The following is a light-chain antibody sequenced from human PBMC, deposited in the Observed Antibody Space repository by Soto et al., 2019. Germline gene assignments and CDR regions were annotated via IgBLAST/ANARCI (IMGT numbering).Light chain of an antibody. J-gene: IGKJ5*01. V-gene: IGKV1-5*01. CDR2: DAS. CDR1: QSISNW. CDR3: QQYNNYSPIS. Sequence: DIQMTQSPSTLSASVGDRVTFTCRASQSISNWLAWYQQKPGKAPKLLIYDASSLESGVPSRFSGSGSGTEFTLTISSLQPDDFATYYCQQYNNYSPISFGQGTRLEIK.